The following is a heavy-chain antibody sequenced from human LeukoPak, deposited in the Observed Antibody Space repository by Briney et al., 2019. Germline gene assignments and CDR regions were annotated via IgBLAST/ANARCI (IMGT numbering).Heavy chain of an antibody. V-gene: IGHV3-30*18. Sequence: SGGCLRLSCAASGFTFSSYGMEWVRQAPGRGGGWEADISYEGSKKYYGDSVKGGLTISRDNSTTTLYLQMNSLSAEDTAVYYCAKALFSRAGLAVAPFDYWGQGTLVTVSS. D-gene: IGHD6-19*01. CDR1: GFTFSSYG. J-gene: IGHJ4*02. CDR2: ISYEGSKK. CDR3: AKALFSRAGLAVAPFDY.